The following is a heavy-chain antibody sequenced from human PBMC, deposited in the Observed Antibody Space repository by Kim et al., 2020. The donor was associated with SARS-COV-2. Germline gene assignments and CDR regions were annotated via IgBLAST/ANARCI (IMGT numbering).Heavy chain of an antibody. Sequence: SETLSLTCTVSGGSISSYYWSWIRQPPGKGLEWIGYIYYSGSTNYNPSLKSRVTISVDTSKNRFSLKLSSVTAADTAVYYCALLGYCSGGSCYSAYWGQGTLVTVSS. J-gene: IGHJ4*02. CDR1: GGSISSYY. CDR3: ALLGYCSGGSCYSAY. V-gene: IGHV4-59*13. D-gene: IGHD2-15*01. CDR2: IYYSGST.